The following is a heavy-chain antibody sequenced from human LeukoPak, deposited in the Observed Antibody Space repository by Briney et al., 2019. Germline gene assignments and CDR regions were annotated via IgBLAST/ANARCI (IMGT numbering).Heavy chain of an antibody. CDR3: ARSRVDYVSPLDY. CDR1: GGPFSGYY. CDR2: INHSGST. V-gene: IGHV4-34*01. J-gene: IGHJ4*02. Sequence: PSETLSLTCAVYGGPFSGYYWSWIRQPPGKGLEWIGEINHSGSTNYNPSLKSRVTISVDTSKNQFSLKLSSVTAADTAVYYCARSRVDYVSPLDYWGQGTLVTVSS. D-gene: IGHD3-16*01.